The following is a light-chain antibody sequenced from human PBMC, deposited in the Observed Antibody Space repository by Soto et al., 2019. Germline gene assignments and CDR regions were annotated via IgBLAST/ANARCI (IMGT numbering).Light chain of an antibody. CDR1: QVVFYSPNHKNY. CDR2: WAS. CDR3: QQYYHTQS. V-gene: IGKV4-1*01. Sequence: IVLPPSPASLPVSLGEGATINFKSSQVVFYSPNHKNYLGWYQKKRGQPPKLLIYWASTRASGVPDRFIGSGSATDFTLTISTLQPEDVAIYYCQQYYHTQSYGQGTKVDIK. J-gene: IGKJ1*01.